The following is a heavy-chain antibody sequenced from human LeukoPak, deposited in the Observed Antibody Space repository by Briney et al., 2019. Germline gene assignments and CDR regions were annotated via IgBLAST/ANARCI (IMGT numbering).Heavy chain of an antibody. CDR3: ARVKSLRYFDWLLPTNNWFDP. V-gene: IGHV4-34*01. CDR1: GGSFSGYY. J-gene: IGHJ5*02. D-gene: IGHD3-9*01. CDR2: INHSGSI. Sequence: SETLSLTCAVYGGSFSGYYWSWIRQPPGKGLEWIGEINHSGSINYNPSLKSRVTISVDTSKNQFSLKLSSVTAADTAVYYCARVKSLRYFDWLLPTNNWFDPWGQGTLVTVSS.